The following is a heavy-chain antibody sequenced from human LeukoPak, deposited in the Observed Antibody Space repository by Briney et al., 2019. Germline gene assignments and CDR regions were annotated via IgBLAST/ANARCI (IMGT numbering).Heavy chain of an antibody. CDR2: IYTSGST. CDR1: GGSISSYY. Sequence: SETLSLTCTVSGGSISSYYWSRIRQPAGKGLEWIGRIYTSGSTNYNPSLKSRVTMSVDTSKNQFSLKLSSVTAADTAVYYCARDWGMALWFGDNYYYMDVWGKGTTVTVSS. CDR3: ARDWGMALWFGDNYYYMDV. V-gene: IGHV4-4*07. D-gene: IGHD3-10*01. J-gene: IGHJ6*03.